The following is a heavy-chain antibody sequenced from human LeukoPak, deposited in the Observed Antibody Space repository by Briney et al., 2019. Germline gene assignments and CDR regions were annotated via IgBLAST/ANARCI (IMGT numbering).Heavy chain of an antibody. CDR1: GFTFSSYD. CDR3: ARDSGGITMVRGVIITPRYYYMDV. D-gene: IGHD3-10*01. J-gene: IGHJ6*03. Sequence: GGSLRLSCAASGFTFSSYDMHWVRQATGKRLEWVSAIGTAGDTYYPGSVKGRFTISRENAKNSLYLQMNSLRAGDTAVYYCARDSGGITMVRGVIITPRYYYMDVWGKGTTVTVSS. V-gene: IGHV3-13*01. CDR2: IGTAGDT.